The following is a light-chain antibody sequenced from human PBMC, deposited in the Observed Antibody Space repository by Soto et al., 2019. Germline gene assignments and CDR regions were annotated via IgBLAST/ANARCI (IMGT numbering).Light chain of an antibody. CDR1: SSDLGGYNY. J-gene: IGLJ1*01. Sequence: QSVLTQPASVSGSPGQSITISCTGTSSDLGGYNYVSWYQQHPGKAPKLMLYDVSNRPSGVSNRFSGSQSGNTASLTISGLQPEDEAKYYCSAYTNSIPKYVFGRGTMVTVL. CDR2: DVS. CDR3: SAYTNSIPKYV. V-gene: IGLV2-14*01.